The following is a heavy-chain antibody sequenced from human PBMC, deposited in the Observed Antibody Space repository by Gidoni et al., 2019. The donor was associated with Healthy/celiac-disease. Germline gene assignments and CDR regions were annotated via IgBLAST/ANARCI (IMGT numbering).Heavy chain of an antibody. D-gene: IGHD1-26*01. CDR3: AYGSYGKKHDFDY. J-gene: IGHJ4*02. V-gene: IGHV3-23*01. CDR1: GCTFSSYA. CDR2: ISCSGGST. Sequence: EVQLLESGGGLVQPGGSMRLSCAASGCTFSSYAMSWVRQAPGKGLEWVSAISCSGGSTYYADSVKCRFTISRDNSKNTLYLQMNSLSAEDTAVYYCAYGSYGKKHDFDYWGQGTLVTVSS.